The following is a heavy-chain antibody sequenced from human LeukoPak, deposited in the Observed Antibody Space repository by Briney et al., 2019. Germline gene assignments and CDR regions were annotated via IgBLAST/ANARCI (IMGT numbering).Heavy chain of an antibody. CDR3: ARGTTYDYVWGSYRQQNWFDP. D-gene: IGHD3-16*02. CDR1: GGSISSYY. V-gene: IGHV4-59*12. Sequence: SETLSLTCTVSGGSISSYYWNWIRQPPGKGLEWIGYVYYSGTTNYNPSLKSRVTISVDTSKNQFSLKLSSVTAADTAVYYCARGTTYDYVWGSYRQQNWFDPWGQGTLVTVSS. J-gene: IGHJ5*02. CDR2: VYYSGTT.